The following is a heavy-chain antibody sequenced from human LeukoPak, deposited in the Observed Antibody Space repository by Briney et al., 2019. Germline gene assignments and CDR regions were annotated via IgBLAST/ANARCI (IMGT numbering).Heavy chain of an antibody. CDR3: VRLQAYSIDY. Sequence: GGSLRLSCAVSGFTFSDHYMDWVRQAPGKGLEWVGRSRNKASSYTTEYAASVKGRFTISRDDSNNSLYLQMDSLKTEDTAVYYCVRLQAYSIDYWGQGTLVTVSS. CDR2: SRNKASSYTT. J-gene: IGHJ4*02. CDR1: GFTFSDHY. V-gene: IGHV3-72*01. D-gene: IGHD2-15*01.